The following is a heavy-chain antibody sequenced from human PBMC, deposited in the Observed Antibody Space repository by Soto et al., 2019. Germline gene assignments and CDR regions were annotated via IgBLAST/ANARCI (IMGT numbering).Heavy chain of an antibody. V-gene: IGHV4-59*01. CDR3: ARFGTSPNGNWFDP. CDR2: VYHSWST. Sequence: SETLSLTCTVSGGSISSDYWNWIRQPPGKGLEWIGYVYHSWSTKYNPSLKSRVTISVDTSKNQLSLKLSSVTAADTAVYYCARFGTSPNGNWFDPWGQGTLVTVSS. CDR1: GGSISSDY. J-gene: IGHJ5*02. D-gene: IGHD3-10*01.